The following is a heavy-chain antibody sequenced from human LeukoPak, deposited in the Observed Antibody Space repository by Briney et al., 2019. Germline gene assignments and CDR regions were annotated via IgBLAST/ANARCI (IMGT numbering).Heavy chain of an antibody. D-gene: IGHD6-13*01. CDR2: ISSSSSYI. CDR3: ATENSSSWYGDAFDI. CDR1: GFTFSSYS. J-gene: IGHJ3*02. Sequence: GGSLRLSCAASGFTFSSYSMNWVRQAPGKGLEWVSSISSSSSYIYYADSVKGRFTISRDNAKNSLYLQMNSLRAEDTAVYYCATENSSSWYGDAFDIWGQGTMVTVSS. V-gene: IGHV3-21*01.